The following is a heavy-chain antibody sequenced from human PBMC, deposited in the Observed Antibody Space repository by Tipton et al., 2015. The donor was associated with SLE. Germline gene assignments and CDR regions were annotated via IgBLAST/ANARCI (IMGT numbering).Heavy chain of an antibody. CDR1: GGSISSGDYY. J-gene: IGHJ3*02. CDR3: AKERGRYQLLDAFDI. V-gene: IGHV4-61*08. CDR2: IYYSGST. Sequence: TLSLTCTVSGGSISSGDYYWTWIRQPPGKGLEWIGYIYYSGSTNYNPSLKSRVTISVDTSKNQFSLKLNSVTAADTAMYYCAKERGRYQLLDAFDIWGQGTMVTVSS. D-gene: IGHD2-2*01.